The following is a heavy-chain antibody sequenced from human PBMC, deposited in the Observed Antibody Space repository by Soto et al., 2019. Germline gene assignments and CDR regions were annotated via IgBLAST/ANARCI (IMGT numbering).Heavy chain of an antibody. CDR3: AGDRLTTGSVASPDDAFDI. CDR1: GGSISSGGYY. Sequence: QVQLQESGPGLVKPSQTLSLTCTVSGGSISSGGYYWSWIRQHPEKGLEWIGYVYYSGSNYYNPSLKSGVTISVNTSKNQFSLKLSSVTAADTAVYYWAGDRLTTGSVASPDDAFDIWGQGTMVTVSS. CDR2: VYYSGSN. D-gene: IGHD4-17*01. J-gene: IGHJ3*02. V-gene: IGHV4-31*03.